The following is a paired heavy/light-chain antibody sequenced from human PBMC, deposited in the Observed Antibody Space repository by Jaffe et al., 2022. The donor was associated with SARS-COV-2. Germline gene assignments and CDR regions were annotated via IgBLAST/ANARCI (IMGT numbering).Heavy chain of an antibody. J-gene: IGHJ4*02. Sequence: EVQLVESGGGLVQPGGSLRLSCAASGFTFRNDWMSWVRQAPGKGLEWVATIKEEGTEKTYVESVKGRFTISRDNTENSVDLQMNSLRAEDTAVYYCTKWRVGGIDYWGQGTLVTVSS. V-gene: IGHV3-7*03. CDR3: TKWRVGGIDY. D-gene: IGHD2-2*01. CDR1: GFTFRNDW. CDR2: IKEEGTEK.
Light chain of an antibody. CDR3: DSYAGAENLV. Sequence: QSALTQPPSASGSPGQSVTISCTGTSSDVGGYNYVSWYQQHPGRAPKLMIYEVSKRPSGVPDRFSGSKSGNTASLTVSGLQAEDEADYYCDSYAGAENLVFGGGTKLTVL. CDR1: SSDVGGYNY. CDR2: EVS. J-gene: IGLJ2*01. V-gene: IGLV2-8*01.